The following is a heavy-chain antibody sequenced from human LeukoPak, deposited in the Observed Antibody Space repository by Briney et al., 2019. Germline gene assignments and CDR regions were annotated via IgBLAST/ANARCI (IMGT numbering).Heavy chain of an antibody. V-gene: IGHV1-2*02. J-gene: IGHJ4*02. CDR2: IDLNSGGT. D-gene: IGHD1-26*01. CDR1: GYAFTGYY. CDR3: ARGWELNDY. Sequence: ASVKVSCKTSGYAFTGYYLHWVRQAPGQGLEWMGWIDLNSGGTNYAQKFQGRVTMTRDTSIRTVYMELSRLRSDDTAVYYCARGWELNDYWGQGTLITVSA.